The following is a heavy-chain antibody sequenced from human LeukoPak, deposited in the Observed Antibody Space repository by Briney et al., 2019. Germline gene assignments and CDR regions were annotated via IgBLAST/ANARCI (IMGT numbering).Heavy chain of an antibody. CDR3: AKDLSGSIDVADDP. CDR1: GFTVSSNH. CDR2: IYGGGST. Sequence: GGSLRLSCAASGFTVSSNHMSWVRQAPGKGLEWVSVIYGGGSTYYADSVKGRFTISRDNPKNTLYLQMNSLRAEDTAVYYCAKDLSGSIDVADDPWGQGTLVTVSS. V-gene: IGHV3-53*05. J-gene: IGHJ5*02. D-gene: IGHD2-21*01.